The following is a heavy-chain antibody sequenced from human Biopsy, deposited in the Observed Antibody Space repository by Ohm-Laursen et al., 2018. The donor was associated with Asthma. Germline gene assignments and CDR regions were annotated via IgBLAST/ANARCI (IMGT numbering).Heavy chain of an antibody. Sequence: FSVKVSCKASGGSFSNFAISWVRQAPRQGLEWMGGLIPDLGSADYAQMFEGRVTITADESTSTAYMELSSLRSEDTAVYYCARGYSGSDRIVYYYSGMEVWGQGTTVTVSS. CDR1: GGSFSNFA. J-gene: IGHJ6*02. CDR3: ARGYSGSDRIVYYYSGMEV. V-gene: IGHV1-69*01. D-gene: IGHD5-12*01. CDR2: LIPDLGSA.